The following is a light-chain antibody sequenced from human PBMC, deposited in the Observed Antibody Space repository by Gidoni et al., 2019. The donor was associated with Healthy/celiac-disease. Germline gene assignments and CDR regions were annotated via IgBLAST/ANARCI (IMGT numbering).Light chain of an antibody. CDR2: GNS. V-gene: IGLV1-40*01. Sequence: QSVLTQPPSVSGAPGQRVTISCTGSSSNIGAGYDVHWYQQLPGTAPKLLIQGNSNRPSGVPDRFSGSKSGTSASLAITGLQAEDEADYYCQSYDSSLSGSQVFGGGTKLTVL. J-gene: IGLJ2*01. CDR1: SSNIGAGYD. CDR3: QSYDSSLSGSQV.